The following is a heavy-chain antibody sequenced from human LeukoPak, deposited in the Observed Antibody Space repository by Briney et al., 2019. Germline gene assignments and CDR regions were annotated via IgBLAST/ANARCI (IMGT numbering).Heavy chain of an antibody. Sequence: GGSLRLSCAASGFIVSSNYMSWARQAPGKGLEWVSVLYRGGITYYADSVKGRFTISRDNSKNTLDLQMNSLRAEDTAVYYCARLPRDGYNYFDSWGQGTLVTVSS. V-gene: IGHV3-53*01. D-gene: IGHD5-24*01. CDR2: LYRGGIT. CDR3: ARLPRDGYNYFDS. J-gene: IGHJ4*02. CDR1: GFIVSSNY.